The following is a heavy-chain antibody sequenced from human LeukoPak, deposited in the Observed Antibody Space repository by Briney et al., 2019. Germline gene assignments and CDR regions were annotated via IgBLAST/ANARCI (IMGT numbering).Heavy chain of an antibody. CDR2: ITSSGDSK. CDR3: ARDIYGDEDFDY. V-gene: IGHV3-48*03. J-gene: IGHJ4*02. CDR1: GFTFTTYE. D-gene: IGHD3-10*01. Sequence: PGGSLRLSCATSGFTFTTYEMNWVRQAPGKGLEWVSYITSSGDSKTYADPVKGRFTMSRDDAKNSVYLQMNSLRPEDTAVYYCARDIYGDEDFDYWGQGTLVSVSS.